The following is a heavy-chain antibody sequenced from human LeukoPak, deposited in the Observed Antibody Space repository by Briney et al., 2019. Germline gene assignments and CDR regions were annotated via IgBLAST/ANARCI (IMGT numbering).Heavy chain of an antibody. CDR2: TIPILGIA. CDR3: ARDRPSPALYYFDY. Sequence: SVKVSCKASGGTFSSYAISWVRQAPGQGLEWMGRTIPILGIANYAQKFQGRVTITADKSTSTAYMELSSLRSEDTAVYYCARDRPSPALYYFDYWGQGTLVTVSS. V-gene: IGHV1-69*04. CDR1: GGTFSSYA. J-gene: IGHJ4*02.